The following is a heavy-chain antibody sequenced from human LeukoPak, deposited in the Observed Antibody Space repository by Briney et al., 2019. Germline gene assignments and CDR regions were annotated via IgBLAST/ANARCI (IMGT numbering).Heavy chain of an antibody. V-gene: IGHV3-7*03. CDR3: ARDQYDTWSRRGNFDS. CDR2: IKLDGSEK. J-gene: IGHJ4*02. D-gene: IGHD3-3*01. Sequence: GGSQRLSCVASGFTFGKYWMSWVRQAPGKGLEWVANIKLDGSEKNYVDSVKGRFTISRDNTKNSLYLQMNSLRAEDTAVFYCARDQYDTWSRRGNFDSWGQGTLVIVSS. CDR1: GFTFGKYW.